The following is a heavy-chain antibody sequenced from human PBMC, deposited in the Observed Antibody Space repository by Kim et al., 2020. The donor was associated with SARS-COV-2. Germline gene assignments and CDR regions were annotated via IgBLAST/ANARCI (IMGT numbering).Heavy chain of an antibody. V-gene: IGHV1-69*13. Sequence: SVKVSCKASGGTFSSYAISWVRQAPGQGLEWMGGIIPIFGTANYAQKFQGRVTITADESTSTAYMELSSLRSEDTAVYYCAREGGYYGESREYYYYYMDVWGKGTTVTVSS. CDR3: AREGGYYGESREYYYYYMDV. D-gene: IGHD4-17*01. CDR2: IIPIFGTA. J-gene: IGHJ6*03. CDR1: GGTFSSYA.